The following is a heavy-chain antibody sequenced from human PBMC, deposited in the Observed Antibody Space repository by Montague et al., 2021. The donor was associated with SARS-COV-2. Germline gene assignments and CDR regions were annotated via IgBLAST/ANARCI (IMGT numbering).Heavy chain of an antibody. J-gene: IGHJ4*02. CDR2: FYTSGST. CDR3: ARGGGYSYGALDY. V-gene: IGHV4-61*02. CDR1: GGSISSANYY. D-gene: IGHD5-18*01. Sequence: TLSLTCTVTGGSISSANYYWSWIRQPAGKGLEWIGRFYTSGSTNYNPSLKSRVTISVDTSKKQFSLRLNSVTAADTAVYYCARGGGYSYGALDYWGQGTLVTVSS.